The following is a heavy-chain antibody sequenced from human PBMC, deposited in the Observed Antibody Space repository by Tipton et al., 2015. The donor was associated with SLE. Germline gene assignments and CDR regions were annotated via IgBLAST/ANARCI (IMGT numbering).Heavy chain of an antibody. CDR2: IYFSGST. V-gene: IGHV4-61*02. CDR3: ARDGGAAAENYNYHMDV. CDR1: GGSISSGSYY. D-gene: IGHD6-13*01. Sequence: TLSLTCTVSGGSISSGSYYWSWIRQPAGKGLEWIGRIYFSGSTNYNPSLRSRVTMSVDSSNSQFSLKLSSVTAADTAVYYCARDGGAAAENYNYHMDVWGIGTTVTVSS. J-gene: IGHJ6*03.